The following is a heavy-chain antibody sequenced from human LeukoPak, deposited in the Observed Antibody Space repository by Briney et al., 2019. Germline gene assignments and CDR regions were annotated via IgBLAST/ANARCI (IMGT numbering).Heavy chain of an antibody. CDR3: ATDKLGGSGSYDY. D-gene: IGHD3-10*01. CDR1: GFTFSTYN. Sequence: SWGSLRLSCAASGFTFSTYNMNWVRQVPGKGLEWVSSISSSSNHLYYADSVKGRFTISRDNAKNSLSLQMNSLRAEDTAVYYCATDKLGGSGSYDYWGQGTLVTVSS. CDR2: ISSSSNHL. V-gene: IGHV3-21*01. J-gene: IGHJ4*02.